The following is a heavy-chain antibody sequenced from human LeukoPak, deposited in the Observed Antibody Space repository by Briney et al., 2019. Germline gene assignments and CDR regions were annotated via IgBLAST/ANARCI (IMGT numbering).Heavy chain of an antibody. Sequence: GGSLRLSCAASGFTFSSYGMHWVRQAPGKGLEWVAVISYDGSNKYYADSVKGRFTISRDNSKNTLYLQMNSLRAEDTAVYYCAKVDCSSTSCYYGMDVWGKGTTVTASS. CDR3: AKVDCSSTSCYYGMDV. V-gene: IGHV3-30*18. J-gene: IGHJ6*04. CDR2: ISYDGSNK. D-gene: IGHD2-2*01. CDR1: GFTFSSYG.